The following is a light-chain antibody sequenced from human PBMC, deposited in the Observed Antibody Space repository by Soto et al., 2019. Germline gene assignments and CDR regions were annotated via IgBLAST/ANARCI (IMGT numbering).Light chain of an antibody. CDR3: QQYDNLPYT. V-gene: IGKV1-33*01. CDR1: QDISNY. Sequence: DIQMTQSPSSLSASVGDRVTITCQASQDISNYLNWYQQKPGKAPKLLIYDASNLETGVPSRFSGSGSVTDFTFTINSLQPEDIATYYCQQYDNLPYTFGQGTKLEIK. J-gene: IGKJ2*01. CDR2: DAS.